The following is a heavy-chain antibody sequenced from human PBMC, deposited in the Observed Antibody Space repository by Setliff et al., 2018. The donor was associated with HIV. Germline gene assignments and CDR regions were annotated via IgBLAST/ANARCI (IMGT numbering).Heavy chain of an antibody. Sequence: GESLKISCQGFGYSFRSYSIAWVRQKPGKSLEWMGIIYPGDSDTRYSPSFEGQITISADKSISTAYLQWTSLEASDTAVYFCARQDGRAQYYFDSWGQGTLVTVSS. V-gene: IGHV5-51*01. CDR1: GYSFRSYS. CDR3: ARQDGRAQYYFDS. J-gene: IGHJ4*02. D-gene: IGHD3-10*01. CDR2: IYPGDSDT.